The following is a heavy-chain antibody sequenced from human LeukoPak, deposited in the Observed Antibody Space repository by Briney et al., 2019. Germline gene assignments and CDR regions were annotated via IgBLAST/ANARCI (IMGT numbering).Heavy chain of an antibody. CDR2: IKQDGSEK. D-gene: IGHD3-9*01. Sequence: PGESLKISCKGSGYSFTRHWIGWVRQVPGTGLEWVANIKQDGSEKYYVDSVKGRFIISRDNAKNSLYLQMNSLTAEDTAVYYCASQPAIYIYGMDVWGQGTTVTVSS. CDR3: ASQPAIYIYGMDV. CDR1: GYSFTRHW. V-gene: IGHV3-7*02. J-gene: IGHJ6*02.